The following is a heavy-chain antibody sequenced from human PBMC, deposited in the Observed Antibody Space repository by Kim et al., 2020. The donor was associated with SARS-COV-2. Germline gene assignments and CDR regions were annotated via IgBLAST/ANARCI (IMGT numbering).Heavy chain of an antibody. CDR2: INHSGST. CDR3: ARGLRRYCSGGSCYKSDY. D-gene: IGHD2-15*01. J-gene: IGHJ4*02. CDR1: GGSFSGYY. V-gene: IGHV4-34*01. Sequence: SETLSLTCAVYGGSFSGYYWSWIRQPPGKGLEWIGEINHSGSTNYNPSLKSRVTISVDTSKNQFSLKLSSVTAADTAVYYCARGLRRYCSGGSCYKSDYWGQGTLVTVSS.